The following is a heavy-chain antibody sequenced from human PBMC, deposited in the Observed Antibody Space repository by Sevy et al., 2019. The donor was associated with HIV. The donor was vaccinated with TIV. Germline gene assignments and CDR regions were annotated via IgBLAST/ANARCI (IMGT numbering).Heavy chain of an antibody. CDR3: AKDSVSWYLDF. J-gene: IGHJ4*02. CDR2: ISYDGDSK. V-gene: IGHV3-30*18. CDR1: GFTFSRNG. D-gene: IGHD6-13*01. Sequence: GGCLRLSCSASGFTFSRNGMHWVRQVPGKGLEWVALISYDGDSKKYADSVKGRFTISRDNSKNTVYLHMNSLRSEDTAVYYCAKDSVSWYLDFWGQGTLVTVSS.